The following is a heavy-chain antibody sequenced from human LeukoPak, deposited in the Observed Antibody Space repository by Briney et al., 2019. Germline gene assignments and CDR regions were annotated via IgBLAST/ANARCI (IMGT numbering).Heavy chain of an antibody. CDR2: ICYDGSDK. J-gene: IGHJ4*02. D-gene: IGHD3-10*01. Sequence: PGGSLRLSCAASGFTFSSSAMHWVRQAPGKGLEWVAVICYDGSDKYSADSVKGRFTIPRDNPKNTLNLQMNSLRAEDRALYYCASVPYGSGTFLGYWGQGTLVTVSS. V-gene: IGHV3-33*01. CDR3: ASVPYGSGTFLGY. CDR1: GFTFSSSA.